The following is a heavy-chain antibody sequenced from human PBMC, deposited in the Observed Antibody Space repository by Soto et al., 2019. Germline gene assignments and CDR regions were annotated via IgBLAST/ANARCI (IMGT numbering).Heavy chain of an antibody. CDR3: ARHAPYGDYAFDY. CDR2: ISYSGST. CDR1: GGSISSYY. Sequence: SETLSLTCTVSGGSISSYYWSWIRQPPGRGLEWIGYISYSGSTNYHPSLKSRLTISVDTSKSQFSLKLSSVTAADTAVYYCARHAPYGDYAFDYWGQGTLVXVSS. J-gene: IGHJ4*02. D-gene: IGHD4-17*01. V-gene: IGHV4-59*08.